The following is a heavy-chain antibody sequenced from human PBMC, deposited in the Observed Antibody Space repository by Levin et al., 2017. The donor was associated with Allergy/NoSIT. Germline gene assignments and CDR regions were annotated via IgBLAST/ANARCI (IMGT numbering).Heavy chain of an antibody. J-gene: IGHJ4*02. V-gene: IGHV3-72*01. D-gene: IGHD5-18*01. Sequence: GESLKISCAASGLTFSDHYMDWARQAPGKGLEWLGRSRTKLKGYTTDYAASVKGRFTISRDDSKSSSYLQMSSLEIEDTAVYYCYSPAIGTNGEDYWGQGTLVTVSS. CDR3: YSPAIGTNGEDY. CDR1: GLTFSDHY. CDR2: SRTKLKGYTT.